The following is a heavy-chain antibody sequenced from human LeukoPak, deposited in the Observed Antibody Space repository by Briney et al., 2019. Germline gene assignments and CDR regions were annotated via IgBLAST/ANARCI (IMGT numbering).Heavy chain of an antibody. CDR3: ARRAAAGYGGY. CDR2: IKQDGSEK. Sequence: GGSLRLSCAASGFTVSSNYMSWVRQAPGKGLEWVANIKQDGSEKYYVDSVKGRFTISRDNAKNSLYLQMNSLRAEDTAVYYCARRAAAGYGGYWGQGTLVTVSS. D-gene: IGHD6-13*01. CDR1: GFTVSSNY. J-gene: IGHJ4*02. V-gene: IGHV3-7*01.